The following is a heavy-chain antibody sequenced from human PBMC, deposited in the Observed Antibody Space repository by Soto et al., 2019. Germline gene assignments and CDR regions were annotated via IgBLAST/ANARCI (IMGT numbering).Heavy chain of an antibody. CDR3: ANPAVFWQQPYDLDY. CDR1: GFTFSSYA. J-gene: IGHJ4*02. Sequence: GGSLRLSCAASGFTFSSYAMSWVRQAPGKGLEWVSAISGSGGSTYYADSVKGRFTISRDNSKNTLYLQMNSLRAEDTAVYYCANPAVFWQQPYDLDYWGQGTLVTVSS. V-gene: IGHV3-23*01. CDR2: ISGSGGST. D-gene: IGHD6-13*01.